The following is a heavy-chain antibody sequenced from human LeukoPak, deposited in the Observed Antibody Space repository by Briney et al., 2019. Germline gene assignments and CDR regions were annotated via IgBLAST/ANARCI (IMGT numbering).Heavy chain of an antibody. CDR1: GGSIRGYY. CDR3: ARVKDSSGYYSWGY. J-gene: IGHJ4*02. Sequence: SETLSLTCTVSGGSIRGYYWSWIRQPPGKGLEWIGYIYYSGSTNYNPSLKSRVAISVDTSKNQFSLKLSSVTAADTAVYYCARVKDSSGYYSWGYWGQGTLVTVSS. D-gene: IGHD3-22*01. CDR2: IYYSGST. V-gene: IGHV4-59*08.